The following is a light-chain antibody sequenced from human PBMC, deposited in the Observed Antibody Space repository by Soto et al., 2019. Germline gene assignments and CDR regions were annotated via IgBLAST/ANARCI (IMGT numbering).Light chain of an antibody. CDR1: QDISDY. Sequence: DIQFTQSPAFLSSSVPDRVTITCGASQDISDYLAWYQQRPGKAPKLLIYAASTLQSGVPSRFSGSGSGTEFTLTISSLQPEDFATYYCQQYNSYSPWTFGQGTKVDIK. CDR3: QQYNSYSPWT. V-gene: IGKV1-9*01. CDR2: AAS. J-gene: IGKJ1*01.